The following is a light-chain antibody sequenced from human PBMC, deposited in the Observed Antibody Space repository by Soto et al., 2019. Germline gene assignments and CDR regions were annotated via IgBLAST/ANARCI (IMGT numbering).Light chain of an antibody. CDR2: KAS. CDR3: QQYNSYPLT. J-gene: IGKJ4*01. V-gene: IGKV1-5*03. CDR1: QSISSW. Sequence: DIQMTQSPSTLSASVGDRVTITCRASQSISSWLAWYQQKPGKAPKLLIYKASSLESGVPSRFSGSGSGTDFTLTISSLQPDDFATYYCQQYNSYPLTFGGGTRWIS.